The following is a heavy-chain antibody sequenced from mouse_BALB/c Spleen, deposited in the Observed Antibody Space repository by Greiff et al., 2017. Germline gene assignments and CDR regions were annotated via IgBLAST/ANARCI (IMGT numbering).Heavy chain of an antibody. CDR1: GDSITSGY. V-gene: IGHV3-8*02. D-gene: IGHD2-1*01. CDR3: ARKGGYGNYDYFDY. CDR2: ISYSGST. Sequence: EVQLVESGPSLVKPSQTLSLTCSVTGDSITSGYWNWIRKFPGNKLEYMGYISYSGSTYYNPSLKSRISITRDTSKNQYYLQLNSVTTEDTATYYCARKGGYGNYDYFDYWGQGTTLTVSS. J-gene: IGHJ2*01.